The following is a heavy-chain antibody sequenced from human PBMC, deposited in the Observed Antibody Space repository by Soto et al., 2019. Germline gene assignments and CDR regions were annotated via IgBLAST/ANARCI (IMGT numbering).Heavy chain of an antibody. J-gene: IGHJ3*01. CDR1: GFTFGTYA. V-gene: IGHV3-30*18. Sequence: GGSLRLSCAASGFTFGTYAIHWVRQAPGKGLEWVALMSYDGSEKYYADSVKGRFTISRDNSKSTLYLQINSLRAEDTAVYYCAKVKTIIVVADAFDFWGQGTMVTVSS. D-gene: IGHD3-22*01. CDR2: MSYDGSEK. CDR3: AKVKTIIVVADAFDF.